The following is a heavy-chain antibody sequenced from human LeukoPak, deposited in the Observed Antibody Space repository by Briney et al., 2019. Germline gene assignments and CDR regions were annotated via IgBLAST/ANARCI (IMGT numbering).Heavy chain of an antibody. CDR1: GSSLSTSGVG. J-gene: IGHJ4*02. CDR2: FYWNEDK. V-gene: IGHV2-5*01. D-gene: IGHD2-21*01. Sequence: SGPTLVNPTQTLTLTCTFSGSSLSTSGVGVGWIRQPPGKALEWLAFFYWNEDKRYSPSLKSRLTITKDTSKKQVVLKMTNMDPVHTATYYCARRRLGAIDYWGQGTLVTVSS. CDR3: ARRRLGAIDY.